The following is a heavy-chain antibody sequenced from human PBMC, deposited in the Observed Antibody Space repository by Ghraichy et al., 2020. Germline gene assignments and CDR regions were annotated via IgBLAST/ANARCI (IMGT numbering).Heavy chain of an antibody. CDR3: GRDHDILRGLGLTEAY. CDR2: INPNNGGT. D-gene: IGHD3-9*01. CDR1: GYTFTGHY. V-gene: IGHV1-2*02. J-gene: IGHJ4*02. Sequence: ASVKVSCKTSGYTFTGHYMHWVRQAPGQGLEWMGWINPNNGGTNYAQKFQGRVTMTRDTSISTAYMELSSLTSDDTAVYYCGRDHDILRGLGLTEAYWGQGTLVNGPS.